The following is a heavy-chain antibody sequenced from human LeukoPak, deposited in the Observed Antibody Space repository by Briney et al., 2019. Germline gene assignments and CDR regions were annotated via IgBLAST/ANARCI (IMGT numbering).Heavy chain of an antibody. V-gene: IGHV3-23*01. Sequence: GGSLRLSCAASKLTISSYSMGWVRQALGKGLEWVSAITGSGDTTYSSDSVKGRFTISRDNSKNTLYLQMNSLTAEDTALYYCAKDLRGPAAGTWYFDLWGRGTLVTVSS. D-gene: IGHD6-13*01. CDR2: ITGSGDTT. CDR1: KLTISSYS. CDR3: AKDLRGPAAGTWYFDL. J-gene: IGHJ2*01.